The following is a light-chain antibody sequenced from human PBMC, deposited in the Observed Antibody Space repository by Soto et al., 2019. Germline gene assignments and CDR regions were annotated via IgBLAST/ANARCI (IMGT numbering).Light chain of an antibody. CDR1: SSDVGGYNY. CDR3: SSYTSSSTRV. J-gene: IGLJ1*01. V-gene: IGLV2-14*01. CDR2: DVS. Sequence: QSALTQPASVSGSPGQSITISCTGTSSDVGGYNYVSWYQQHPGKPPKLWIYDVSKRPSGVSNRFSGSKSGNTASLTISGLQAEDEADYYGSSYTSSSTRVFGTGTKLTVL.